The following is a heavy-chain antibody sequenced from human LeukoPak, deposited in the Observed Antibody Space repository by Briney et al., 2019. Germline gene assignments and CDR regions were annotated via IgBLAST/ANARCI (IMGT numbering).Heavy chain of an antibody. Sequence: PSETLSLTCTVSGGSISSYYWSWIRRPPGKGLEWIGYIYYSGSTNYNPSLKSRVTISVDTSKNQFSLKLSSATAADTAVYYCAGLTIFGVVIIYWGQGTLVTVSS. J-gene: IGHJ4*02. CDR3: AGLTIFGVVIIY. CDR2: IYYSGST. V-gene: IGHV4-59*01. D-gene: IGHD3-3*01. CDR1: GGSISSYY.